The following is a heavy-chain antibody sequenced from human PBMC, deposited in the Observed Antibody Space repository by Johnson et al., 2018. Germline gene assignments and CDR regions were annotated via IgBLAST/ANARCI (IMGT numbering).Heavy chain of an antibody. D-gene: IGHD4-17*01. V-gene: IGHV4-59*01. Sequence: QVQLQESGPGLVKXSETLSLTCIVSGGSISSNYWSWIRQPPGEGLEWIGYIYDSVATNYNPSPKSRVTISGDTSKNQFSLKLSSVTVADTAVYYCARGGAVTSPDYYYMDVWGKGTTVTVSS. CDR2: IYDSVAT. CDR1: GGSISSNY. J-gene: IGHJ6*03. CDR3: ARGGAVTSPDYYYMDV.